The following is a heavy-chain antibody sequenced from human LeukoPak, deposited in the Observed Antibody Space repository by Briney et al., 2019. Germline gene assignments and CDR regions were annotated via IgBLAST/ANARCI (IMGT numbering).Heavy chain of an antibody. D-gene: IGHD2-15*01. CDR3: ARDLVVVVAATQYYFDY. CDR1: GVSISSSNSY. V-gene: IGHV4-39*07. Sequence: SETLSLTCTVSGVSISSSNSYRGWIRQPPGKGLEWIGSIYYSGSTYYNPSLKSRVTISVDTSKNQFSLKLSSVTAADTAVYYCARDLVVVVAATQYYFDYWGQGTLVTVSS. J-gene: IGHJ4*02. CDR2: IYYSGST.